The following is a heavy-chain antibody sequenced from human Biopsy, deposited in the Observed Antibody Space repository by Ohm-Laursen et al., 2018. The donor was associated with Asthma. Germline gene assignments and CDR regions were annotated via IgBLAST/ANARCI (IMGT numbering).Heavy chain of an antibody. Sequence: TLSLTCTVSGDSITSAGCCWNWIRQHPGKGLEWIGYIHHSGTSYFNPSLKSRVSFSRDTSKNQFPLRLSSVTAADTAMYYCARIPRRSGSYFVDYWGQGTLVTVSS. D-gene: IGHD3-22*01. CDR3: ARIPRRSGSYFVDY. J-gene: IGHJ4*02. CDR1: GDSITSAGCC. CDR2: IHHSGTS. V-gene: IGHV4-31*03.